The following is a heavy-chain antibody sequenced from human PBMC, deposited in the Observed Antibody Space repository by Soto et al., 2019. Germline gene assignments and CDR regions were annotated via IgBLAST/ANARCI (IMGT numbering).Heavy chain of an antibody. V-gene: IGHV3-33*01. CDR1: GFTFSSYG. CDR2: IWYDGSNK. J-gene: IGHJ3*02. D-gene: IGHD6-6*01. CDR3: ARDRYLGKAARRNDAFDI. Sequence: QVQLVESGGGVVQPGRSLRLSCAASGFTFSSYGMHWVRQAPGKGLEWVAVIWYDGSNKYYADSVKGRFTISRDNSKNTLYLQMNSLRAEDTAVYYCARDRYLGKAARRNDAFDIWGQGTMVTVSS.